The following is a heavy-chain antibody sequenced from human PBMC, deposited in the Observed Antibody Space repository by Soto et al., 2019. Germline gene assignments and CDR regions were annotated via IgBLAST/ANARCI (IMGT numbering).Heavy chain of an antibody. V-gene: IGHV4-34*01. CDR1: GGSFSGYY. CDR2: INHGGST. Sequence: SETLSLTCAVYGGSFSGYYWSWIRQPPGKGLEWIGEINHGGSTNYNPSLKSRVTISVDTSKNQFSLKLSSVTAADTAVYYCARGGYGSGSYYIKNYMDVWGKGTTVTVSS. D-gene: IGHD3-10*01. CDR3: ARGGYGSGSYYIKNYMDV. J-gene: IGHJ6*03.